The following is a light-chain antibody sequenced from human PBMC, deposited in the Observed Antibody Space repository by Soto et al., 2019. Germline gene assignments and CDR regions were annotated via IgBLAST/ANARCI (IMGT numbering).Light chain of an antibody. V-gene: IGKV3-11*01. CDR3: QQRSTWPGT. Sequence: IVLTHSQGTLSLSPLERATLSFSSSQSIRNFLAWYQQKPGQAPRLLIYDASNRASGIPPRFSGSGSGTDFTLAISGLEPEDFAVYYCQQRSTWPGTCGQGTKG. J-gene: IGKJ1*01. CDR2: DAS. CDR1: QSIRNF.